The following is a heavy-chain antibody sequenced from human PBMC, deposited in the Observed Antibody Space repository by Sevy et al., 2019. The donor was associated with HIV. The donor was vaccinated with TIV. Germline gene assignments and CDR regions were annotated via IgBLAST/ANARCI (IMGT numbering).Heavy chain of an antibody. V-gene: IGHV1-18*01. J-gene: IGHJ4*01. CDR2: ISPYSGNT. CDR1: GYSFTTYG. D-gene: IGHD7-27*01. CDR3: ARVGNLNWVPFDC. Sequence: ASVKVSCKASGYSFTTYGISWVRQAPGQGLEWMGWISPYSGNTDFVRKFQGRITMTTETSTSTAYMELRSLTSDDTSVYYCARVGNLNWVPFDCWGHGTLVTVSS.